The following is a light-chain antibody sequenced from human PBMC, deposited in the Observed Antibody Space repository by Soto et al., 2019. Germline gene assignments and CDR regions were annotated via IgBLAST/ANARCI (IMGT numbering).Light chain of an antibody. CDR3: QQYGSSLSIT. J-gene: IGKJ5*01. CDR2: YAS. CDR1: QNISTS. Sequence: ELVMTQSPASLSSSPWARVTLSCRASQNISTSLAWYQQKPGQAPRLLIYYASTRATGIPPRFSGSGSGTDFTLTISSLEPEDFAVYYCQQYGSSLSITFGQGTRLEIK. V-gene: IGKV3-20*01.